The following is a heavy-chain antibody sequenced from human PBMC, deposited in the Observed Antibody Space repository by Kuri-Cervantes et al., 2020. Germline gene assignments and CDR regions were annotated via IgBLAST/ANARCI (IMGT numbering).Heavy chain of an antibody. CDR3: AKDLVAGATFTHDY. CDR2: ISGSGGST. J-gene: IGHJ4*02. V-gene: IGHV3-23*01. CDR1: GFTVSSNY. D-gene: IGHD1-26*01. Sequence: GESLKISCAASGFTVSSNYMSWVRQAPGKGLEWVSAISGSGGSTYYADSVKGRFTISRDNSKNTLYLQMNSLRAEDTAVYYCAKDLVAGATFTHDYWGQGTLVTVSS.